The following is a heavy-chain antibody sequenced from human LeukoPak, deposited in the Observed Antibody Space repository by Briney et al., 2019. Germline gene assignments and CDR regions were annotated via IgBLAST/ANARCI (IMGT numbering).Heavy chain of an antibody. D-gene: IGHD6-19*01. CDR2: IPYSGST. CDR3: ATSGWYLLPGVY. CDR1: GDSIDDSY. V-gene: IGHV4-59*08. J-gene: IGHJ4*02. Sequence: PSETLSLTCTVSGDSIDDSYWSWIRQSPGKGLEWIGYIPYSGSTNYNPSLKSRVTISFDTSKNQFSLKLSSVTAADTAVYYCATSGWYLLPGVYWGQGTLVTVSS.